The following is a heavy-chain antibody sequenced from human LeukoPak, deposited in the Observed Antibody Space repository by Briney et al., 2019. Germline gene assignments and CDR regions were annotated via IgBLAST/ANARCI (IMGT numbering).Heavy chain of an antibody. CDR2: IFPSGGEI. D-gene: IGHD6-13*01. J-gene: IGHJ5*02. Sequence: QAGGTLRLSCEASGFTFSTFAMIWVRQPPGKGLEWVSSIFPSGGEIHYADSVRGRFTISRDNSKSTLSLQMNSLKTEDTALYFCTTSYSGNSWYDWFGPWGQGTLVTVSS. CDR1: GFTFSTFA. V-gene: IGHV3-23*01. CDR3: TTSYSGNSWYDWFGP.